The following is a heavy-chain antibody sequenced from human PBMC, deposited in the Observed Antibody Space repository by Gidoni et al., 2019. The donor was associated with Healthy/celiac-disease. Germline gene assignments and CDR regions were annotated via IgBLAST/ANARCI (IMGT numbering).Heavy chain of an antibody. CDR1: GVTVSSDG. CDR2: IWYDGSNK. D-gene: IGHD6-6*01. Sequence: QVQLVESGGGGGQPGRSRRLSWAAAGVTVSSDGMHWVRQAPGKGRVWVAVIWYDGSNKYYAASVKGRFPISRDNSKNTLYLQMNSLRAEDTAVYYCAREGIAARDYYNGMDVWGQGTTVTVSS. J-gene: IGHJ6*02. V-gene: IGHV3-33*01. CDR3: AREGIAARDYYNGMDV.